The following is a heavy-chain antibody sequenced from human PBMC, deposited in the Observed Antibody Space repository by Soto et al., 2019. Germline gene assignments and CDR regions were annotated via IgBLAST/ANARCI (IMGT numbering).Heavy chain of an antibody. J-gene: IGHJ6*02. D-gene: IGHD3-22*01. V-gene: IGHV1-2*04. CDR3: ARDSRHYYDSSGYYGYYYYGMDV. CDR2: INPNSGGT. Sequence: ASVKVSCKASGYTFTGYYMHWVRQAPGQGLEWMGWINPNSGGTNYAQKFQGWVTMTRDTSISTAYMELSRLRSDDTAVYYCARDSRHYYDSSGYYGYYYYGMDVWGQGTTVTVSS. CDR1: GYTFTGYY.